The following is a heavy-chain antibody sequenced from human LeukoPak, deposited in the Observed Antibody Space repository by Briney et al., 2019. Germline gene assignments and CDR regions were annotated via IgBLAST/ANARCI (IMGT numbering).Heavy chain of an antibody. CDR3: ARDSVVDTRDY. Sequence: GGSLRLSCAASGFTFSSNYMTWVRQAPGKGLQWVSVIYSGGGTYYADSVKGRFTISRDNSKDTLHLQMNSLRPEDTAVYYCARDSVVDTRDYWGQGTLVTVSS. CDR1: GFTFSSNY. V-gene: IGHV3-53*05. CDR2: IYSGGGT. J-gene: IGHJ4*02. D-gene: IGHD3-22*01.